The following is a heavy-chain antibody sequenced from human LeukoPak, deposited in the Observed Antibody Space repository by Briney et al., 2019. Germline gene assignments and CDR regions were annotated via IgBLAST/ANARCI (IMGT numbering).Heavy chain of an antibody. CDR1: GGSISSYY. J-gene: IGHJ4*02. Sequence: SETLSLACTVSGGSISSYYWSWIRQPPGKGLEWIGYIYYSGSTNYNPSLKSRVTISVDTSKNQFSLKLSSVTAADTAVYYCARGPYYYDSSGLGYYFDYWGQGTLVTVSS. CDR2: IYYSGST. D-gene: IGHD3-22*01. V-gene: IGHV4-59*01. CDR3: ARGPYYYDSSGLGYYFDY.